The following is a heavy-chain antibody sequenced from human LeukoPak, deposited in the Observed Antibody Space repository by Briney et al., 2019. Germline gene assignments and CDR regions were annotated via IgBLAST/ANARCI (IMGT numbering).Heavy chain of an antibody. V-gene: IGHV3-7*01. J-gene: IGHJ6*02. Sequence: GGSLRLSCAASGFTFSNYWMNWVRQAPGNALEWVAYIRKDGSEKYYVDSVKGRFTISRDNAKNSLYLQMNSLRAEDTAVYYCASSSGSYYTQPLEYYYGMDVWGQGTTVTVSS. CDR3: ASSSGSYYTQPLEYYYGMDV. CDR1: GFTFSNYW. D-gene: IGHD3-10*01. CDR2: IRKDGSEK.